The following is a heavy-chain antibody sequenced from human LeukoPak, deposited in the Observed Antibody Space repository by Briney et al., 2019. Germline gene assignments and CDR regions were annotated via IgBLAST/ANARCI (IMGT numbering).Heavy chain of an antibody. CDR2: ISSSSSTI. J-gene: IGHJ4*02. CDR1: GFTFSSYS. D-gene: IGHD3-22*01. CDR3: VRDYYDSSGYYGGDY. Sequence: PGGSLRLSCAASGFTFSSYSMNWVRQAPGKGLEWVSYISSSSSTIYYADSVKGRFTISRDNAKNSLYLQMNSLRAEDTAVYYCVRDYYDSSGYYGGDYWGQGTLVTVSS. V-gene: IGHV3-48*04.